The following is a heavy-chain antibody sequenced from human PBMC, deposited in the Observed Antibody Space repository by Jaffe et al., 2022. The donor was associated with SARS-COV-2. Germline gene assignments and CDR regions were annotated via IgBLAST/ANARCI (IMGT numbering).Heavy chain of an antibody. CDR2: IYYSGST. Sequence: QVQLQESGPGLVKPSETLSLTCTVSGGSISSYYWSWIRQPPGKGLEWIGYIYYSGSTNYNPSLKSRVTISVDTSKNQFSLKLSSVTAADTAVYYCARGGGSYYYGMDVWGQGTTVTVSS. CDR1: GGSISSYY. D-gene: IGHD1-26*01. CDR3: ARGGGSYYYGMDV. V-gene: IGHV4-59*01. J-gene: IGHJ6*02.